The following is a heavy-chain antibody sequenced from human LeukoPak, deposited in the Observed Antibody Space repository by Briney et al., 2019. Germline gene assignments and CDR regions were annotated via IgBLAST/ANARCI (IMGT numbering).Heavy chain of an antibody. CDR3: ASEVAAAGTHFDY. Sequence: PGGSLRLSCAASGFTFSSYGMPWVRQAPGKGLEWVAVIWYDGSNEYYADSVKGRFTISRDNSKNTLYLQMNSLRAEDTAVCYCASEVAAAGTHFDYWGQGTLVTVSS. V-gene: IGHV3-33*01. D-gene: IGHD6-13*01. CDR1: GFTFSSYG. CDR2: IWYDGSNE. J-gene: IGHJ4*02.